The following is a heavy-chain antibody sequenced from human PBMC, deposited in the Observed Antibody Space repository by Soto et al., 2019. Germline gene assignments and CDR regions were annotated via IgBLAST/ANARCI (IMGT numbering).Heavy chain of an antibody. Sequence: QVQLVESGGGVVQPGRSLRLSCAASGFTFSSYGMHWVRQAPGKGLEWVAVISYDGSNKYYADSVKGRFTISRDNSKITLYLKMNSLRAEDTAVYYCAKDRRKVVVAAPFDYWGQGTLVTVSS. D-gene: IGHD2-15*01. CDR3: AKDRRKVVVAAPFDY. CDR1: GFTFSSYG. V-gene: IGHV3-30*18. J-gene: IGHJ4*02. CDR2: ISYDGSNK.